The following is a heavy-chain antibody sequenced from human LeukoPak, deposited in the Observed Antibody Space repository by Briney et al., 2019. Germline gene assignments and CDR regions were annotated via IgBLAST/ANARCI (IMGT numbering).Heavy chain of an antibody. D-gene: IGHD3-16*02. CDR2: IYYSGST. CDR1: GGSISSSSYY. V-gene: IGHV4-31*03. Sequence: SETLSLTCTVSGGSISSSSYYWSWIRQHPGKGLEWIGYIYYSGSTYYNPSLKSRVTISVDTSKNQFSLKLSSVTAADTAVYYCARNGVRGVIGYFDYWGQGTLVTVSS. CDR3: ARNGVRGVIGYFDY. J-gene: IGHJ4*02.